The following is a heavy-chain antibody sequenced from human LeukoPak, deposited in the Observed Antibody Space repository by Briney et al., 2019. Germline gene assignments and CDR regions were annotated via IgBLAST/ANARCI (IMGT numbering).Heavy chain of an antibody. D-gene: IGHD3-22*01. J-gene: IGHJ4*02. CDR2: ISYDAKSN. CDR3: AKLLYYYDSSQPY. Sequence: GGSLRLSCVTSGFTFSSYGMHWVRQVPGKGLEWVAVISYDAKSNYHVDSVKGRFTISRDNSKNTLYLQMNSLRAEDTAVYYCAKLLYYYDSSQPYWGQGTLVTVSS. V-gene: IGHV3-30*18. CDR1: GFTFSSYG.